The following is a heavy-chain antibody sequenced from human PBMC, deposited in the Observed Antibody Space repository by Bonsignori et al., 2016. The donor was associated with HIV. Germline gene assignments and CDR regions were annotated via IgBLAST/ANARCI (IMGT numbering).Heavy chain of an antibody. Sequence: QLHLQESGPGLVQPSETLSLTCTVSGGSVNSKYYWGWIRQPPGKALEWIGTIYHSGSTYYNPYPRESTHHIGRHVQKSVLLNLNSLTARHGLYYCARVEALGFGSGFFMDVWGKGTTVTGLL. CDR2: IYHSGST. D-gene: IGHD3-22*01. J-gene: IGHJ6*03. V-gene: IGHV4-39*07. CDR3: ARVEALGFGSGFFMDV. CDR1: GGSVNSKYY.